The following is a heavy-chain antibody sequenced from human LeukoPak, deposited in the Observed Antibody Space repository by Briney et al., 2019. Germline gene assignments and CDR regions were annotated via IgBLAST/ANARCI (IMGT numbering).Heavy chain of an antibody. Sequence: GGSLRLSCAASGFTFSSYSMNWVRQAPGKGLEWVSSISSSGSYIYYADSVKGRFTISRDNAKNSLYLQMNSLRAEDTAVYYCARDGHYYDSSGYLDYWGQGTLVTVSS. CDR1: GFTFSSYS. V-gene: IGHV3-21*01. CDR2: ISSSGSYI. J-gene: IGHJ4*02. D-gene: IGHD3-22*01. CDR3: ARDGHYYDSSGYLDY.